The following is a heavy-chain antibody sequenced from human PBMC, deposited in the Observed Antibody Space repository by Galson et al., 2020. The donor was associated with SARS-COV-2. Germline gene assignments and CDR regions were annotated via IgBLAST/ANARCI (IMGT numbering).Heavy chain of an antibody. V-gene: IGHV3-30*04. CDR3: ARDRGSSGYSYFDY. CDR2: ISYDGINK. CDR1: GFTFSSYA. J-gene: IGHJ4*02. Sequence: GGSLRLSCAAAGFTFSSYAMHWVRQAPGKGLEWVAVISYDGINKYYADSVKGRFTISRDNSKNTLYLQMNSLRAEDTAVYYCARDRGSSGYSYFDYWGQGTLVTVSS. D-gene: IGHD3-22*01.